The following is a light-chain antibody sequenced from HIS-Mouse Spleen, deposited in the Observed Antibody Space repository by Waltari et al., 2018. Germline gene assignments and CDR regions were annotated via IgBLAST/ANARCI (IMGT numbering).Light chain of an antibody. CDR3: CSYAGSYTGV. CDR2: DVS. V-gene: IGLV2-11*01. CDR1: SSDVGDDNY. J-gene: IGLJ1*01. Sequence: QSALTQPRPVSGSPGQSVTISCTGTSSDVGDDNYVTWYQQHPGKAPKLMIYDVSKRPSGVPDRFSGSKSGNTASLTISGLQAEDEADYYCCSYAGSYTGVFGTGTKVTVL.